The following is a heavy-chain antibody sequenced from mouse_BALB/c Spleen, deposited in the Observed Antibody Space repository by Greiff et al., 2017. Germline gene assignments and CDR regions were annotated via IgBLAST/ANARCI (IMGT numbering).Heavy chain of an antibody. CDR3: ARDNFGEMDY. CDR1: GFTFSSFG. CDR2: ISSGSSTI. Sequence: EVQGVESGGGLVQPGGSRKLSCAASGFTFSSFGMHWVRQAPEKGLEWVAYISSGSSTIYYADTVKGRFTISRDNPKNTLFLQMTSLRSEDTAMYYCARDNFGEMDYWGQGTSVTVSS. D-gene: IGHD2-13*01. V-gene: IGHV5-17*02. J-gene: IGHJ4*01.